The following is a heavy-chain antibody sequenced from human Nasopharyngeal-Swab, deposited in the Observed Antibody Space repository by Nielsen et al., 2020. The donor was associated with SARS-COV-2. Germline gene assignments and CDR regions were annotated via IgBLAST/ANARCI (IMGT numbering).Heavy chain of an antibody. J-gene: IGHJ6*03. CDR2: VNHSGST. CDR3: ARAGDLTAYYSYYMDV. CDR1: GGSINSGDSC. V-gene: IGHV4-39*07. Sequence: SETLSLTCTVSGGSINSGDSCWSWIRQPPGKGLEWIGEVNHSGSTHYNPSLKSRVTISVDTSNNQFSLKLSSVTAADTALYYCARAGDLTAYYSYYMDVWGNGTTVTVSS. D-gene: IGHD2-21*02.